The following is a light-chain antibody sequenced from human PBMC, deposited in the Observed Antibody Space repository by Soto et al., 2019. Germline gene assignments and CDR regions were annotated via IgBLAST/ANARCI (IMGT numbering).Light chain of an antibody. CDR1: HSVTTH. Sequence: EILLPHSPDTLSFSAWDIATLSCWASHSVTTHLAWFQQRPGQTPRLLIYDASTRAPGIPARFSGRGSGADFTLTISSLEPEDCAVYYCQQRRDSITFGQGTRLEIK. J-gene: IGKJ5*01. CDR3: QQRRDSIT. CDR2: DAS. V-gene: IGKV3-11*01.